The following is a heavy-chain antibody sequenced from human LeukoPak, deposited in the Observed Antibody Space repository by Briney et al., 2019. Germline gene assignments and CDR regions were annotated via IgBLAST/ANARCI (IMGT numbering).Heavy chain of an antibody. CDR1: GDSVSSNSAA. CDR3: ARGGQGDGYSADEAFDF. V-gene: IGHV6-1*01. Sequence: SQTLSLTCAISGDSVSSNSAAWNWIRQSPSRGLEWLGRTYYRSKWYYDYAVAVKSRISINPDTSKNQFSLQLNSVTPEDTAVYYCARGGQGDGYSADEAFDFWGQGTMVTVS. CDR2: TYYRSKWYY. D-gene: IGHD5-24*01. J-gene: IGHJ3*01.